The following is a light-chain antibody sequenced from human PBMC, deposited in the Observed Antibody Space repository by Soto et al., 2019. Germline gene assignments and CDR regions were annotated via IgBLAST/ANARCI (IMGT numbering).Light chain of an antibody. CDR1: QSISSW. CDR2: KAS. J-gene: IGKJ3*01. V-gene: IGKV1-5*03. Sequence: DIQMTQSPSTLSASVGDRVTITCRATQSISSWLAWYQQKPGKAPKLLIYKASGLESGVPSRFSGSGSGTEFTLTISSLQPEDFAVYYCQQYGRSPFTFGPGTKVDIK. CDR3: QQYGRSPFT.